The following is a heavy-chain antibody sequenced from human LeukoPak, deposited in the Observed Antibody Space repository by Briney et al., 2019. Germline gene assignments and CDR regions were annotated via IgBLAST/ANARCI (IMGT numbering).Heavy chain of an antibody. CDR3: ARVSADSSSSYRQH. V-gene: IGHV4-61*02. D-gene: IGHD6-13*01. J-gene: IGHJ1*01. CDR1: GGSISSGSYY. Sequence: SQTLSLTCTVSGGSISSGSYYWSWIRQPAGKGLEWIGRIYTSGSTNYNPSLKSRVTISVDTSKNQFSLKLSSVTAADTAVYYCARVSADSSSSYRQHWGQGTLVTVSS. CDR2: IYTSGST.